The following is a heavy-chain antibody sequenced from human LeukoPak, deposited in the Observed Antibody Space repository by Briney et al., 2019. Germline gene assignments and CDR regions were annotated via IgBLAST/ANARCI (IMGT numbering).Heavy chain of an antibody. V-gene: IGHV3-74*01. J-gene: IGHJ4*02. CDR1: GFPFSSYR. CDR3: ASEGWQVLDY. D-gene: IGHD2-15*01. Sequence: GSLRLSCAASGFPFSSYRMHWVRQAPGKGVGWVSRIYSDGSATNYADYVKGRFTISRDNAKNTLYLQMNNLRVEDTAVYYCASEGWQVLDYWGQGTLVTVSS. CDR2: IYSDGSAT.